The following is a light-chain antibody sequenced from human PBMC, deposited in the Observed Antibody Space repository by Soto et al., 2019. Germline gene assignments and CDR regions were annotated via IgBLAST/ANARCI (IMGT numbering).Light chain of an antibody. J-gene: IGLJ2*01. CDR1: SGVVTSENY. CDR3: LLYHNGALI. V-gene: IGLV7-43*01. Sequence: QAVVTQEHSLTVSPGGTVTLTCASSSGVVTSENYPNWFQQKPGQPPTSLIYSSTHRHSWTPARFSGSLLGGRSALTLSGAQPEDEADYYCLLYHNGALIFGGGTKLTVL. CDR2: SST.